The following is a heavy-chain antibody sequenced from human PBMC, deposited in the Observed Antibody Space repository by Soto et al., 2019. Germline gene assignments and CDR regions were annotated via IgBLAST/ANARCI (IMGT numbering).Heavy chain of an antibody. CDR3: ARHGSN. CDR1: GVSISNSSYY. V-gene: IGHV4-39*01. J-gene: IGHJ4*02. CDR2: IYYSGIT. Sequence: ETLSLTCTVSGVSISNSSYYWGWIRRPPGKGLEWIGTIYYSGITYYNPSLKSRVTISVDTSKNQFSLKLTSVTAADTAVYYCARHGSNWGQGTLVTVSS.